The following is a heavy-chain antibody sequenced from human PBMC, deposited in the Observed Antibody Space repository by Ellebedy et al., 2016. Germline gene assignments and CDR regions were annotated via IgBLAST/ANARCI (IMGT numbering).Heavy chain of an antibody. Sequence: SETLSLTCIVSGGSISRYYWSWIRQPPGRGLEWIGNIYYPGTTNYNPSIQSRVTISLDTSKNQFSLRLTSVTAADTAVYYCARIGVVSFGERPIDYWGQGTLVTVSS. V-gene: IGHV4-59*01. CDR2: IYYPGTT. CDR1: GGSISRYY. D-gene: IGHD3-10*01. J-gene: IGHJ4*02. CDR3: ARIGVVSFGERPIDY.